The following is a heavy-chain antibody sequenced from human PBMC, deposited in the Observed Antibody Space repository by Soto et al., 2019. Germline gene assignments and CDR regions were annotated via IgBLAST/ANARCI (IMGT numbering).Heavy chain of an antibody. Sequence: QVQLVQSGAEVQKPGASVKVSCKASGYTFTSYAIHWVRQAPGPRLEWMGWINAGNGNTQYSQKFQGRVTITRDTSAGIAYMEVGSLRSEDTALYYCAREQSGEIMTMTDAFDIWGQGTIVTVSS. V-gene: IGHV1-3*01. D-gene: IGHD3-16*01. J-gene: IGHJ3*02. CDR1: GYTFTSYA. CDR3: AREQSGEIMTMTDAFDI. CDR2: INAGNGNT.